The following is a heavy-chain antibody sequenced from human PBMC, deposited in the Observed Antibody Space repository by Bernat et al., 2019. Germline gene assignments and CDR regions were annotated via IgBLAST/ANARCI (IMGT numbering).Heavy chain of an antibody. CDR1: GFTFSNAW. J-gene: IGHJ3*02. CDR2: IKSKTDGGTT. V-gene: IGHV3-15*01. Sequence: EVQLVESGGGLVKPGGSLRLSCAASGFTFSNAWMSWVRQAPGKGLEWVGRIKSKTDGGTTDYAAPVKGRFTISRDDSKNTLYLQMNSLKTEDTAVYYCTTLAMYVVVVAAIPSAFDIWGQGTMVTVSS. CDR3: TTLAMYVVVVAAIPSAFDI. D-gene: IGHD2-15*01.